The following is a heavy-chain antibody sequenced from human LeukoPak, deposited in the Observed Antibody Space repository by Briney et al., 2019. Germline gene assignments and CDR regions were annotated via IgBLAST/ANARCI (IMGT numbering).Heavy chain of an antibody. CDR2: ISYSGST. CDR3: AIIPTDGMDV. Sequence: SETLSLTCTVSGGSISRYYWSWIRQPPGKGLEWIGYISYSGSTNYNPSLKSRVTISVDTSKNQFSLKLSSVTAADTAVYYCAIIPTDGMDVWGQGTTVTVSS. D-gene: IGHD1-26*01. V-gene: IGHV4-59*01. CDR1: GGSISRYY. J-gene: IGHJ6*02.